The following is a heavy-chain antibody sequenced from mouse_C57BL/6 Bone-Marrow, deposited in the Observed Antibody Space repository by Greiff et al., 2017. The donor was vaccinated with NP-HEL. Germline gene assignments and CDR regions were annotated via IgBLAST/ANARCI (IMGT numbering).Heavy chain of an antibody. CDR1: GYTFTSYG. V-gene: IGHV1-81*01. D-gene: IGHD2-2*01. CDR2: IYPRSGNT. J-gene: IGHJ3*01. Sequence: QVQLQQSGAELARPGASVKLSCKASGYTFTSYGISWVKQRTGQGLEWIGEIYPRSGNTYYNEKFKGKATLTADKSSSTAYMELRSLTSGDSAVYFCARGSTMVTTSAYWGQGTLVTVSA. CDR3: ARGSTMVTTSAY.